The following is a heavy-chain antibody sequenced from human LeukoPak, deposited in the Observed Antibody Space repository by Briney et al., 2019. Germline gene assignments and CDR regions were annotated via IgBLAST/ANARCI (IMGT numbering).Heavy chain of an antibody. Sequence: GGSLRLSCAASGFTFSSYGMRWVRQAPGKGLEWVSAITGSGGSTYYADSVKGRWTIARDNSKTTVYLQMHSLRAEDTALYYCAKANRNYYGMDVWGQGTTVTVSS. CDR2: ITGSGGST. J-gene: IGHJ6*02. CDR3: AKANRNYYGMDV. D-gene: IGHD2/OR15-2a*01. V-gene: IGHV3-23*01. CDR1: GFTFSSYG.